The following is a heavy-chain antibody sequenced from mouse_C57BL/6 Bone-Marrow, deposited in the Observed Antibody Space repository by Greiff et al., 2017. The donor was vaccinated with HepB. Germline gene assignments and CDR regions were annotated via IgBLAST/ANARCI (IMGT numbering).Heavy chain of an antibody. CDR1: GFTFSSYG. CDR3: ARCTTVAFDY. J-gene: IGHJ2*01. Sequence: EVHLVESGGDLVKPGGSLKLSCAASGFTFSSYGMSWVRQTPDKRLEWVATISSGGSYTYYPDSVKGRFTISRDNAKNTLYLQMSSLKSEDTAMYYCARCTTVAFDYWGQGTTLTVSS. V-gene: IGHV5-6*01. D-gene: IGHD1-1*01. CDR2: ISSGGSYT.